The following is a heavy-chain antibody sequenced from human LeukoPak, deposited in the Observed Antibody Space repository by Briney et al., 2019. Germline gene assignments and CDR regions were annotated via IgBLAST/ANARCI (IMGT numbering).Heavy chain of an antibody. CDR1: GGWVSGYY. D-gene: IGHD6-6*01. CDR2: IYYSGNT. J-gene: IGHJ5*02. V-gene: IGHV4-34*11. Sequence: PSEARALTCAGYGGWVSGYYWSGVRQPPGKGLEWIGSIYYSGNTYNPSLKSRVTISVDTSKNQFSLNLTSVNAADTAVYYCARVMAARREDLNWFDPWGQGTLVTVSS. CDR3: ARVMAARREDLNWFDP.